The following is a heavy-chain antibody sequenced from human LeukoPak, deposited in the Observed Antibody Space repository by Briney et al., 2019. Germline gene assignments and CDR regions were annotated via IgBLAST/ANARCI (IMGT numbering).Heavy chain of an antibody. D-gene: IGHD2-21*01. CDR1: GYTFTSYY. V-gene: IGHV1-46*01. J-gene: IGHJ6*03. CDR3: ARSLHVVVIATDYYYYMDV. Sequence: ASVKVSCKASGYTFTSYYMHWVRQAPGQRLEWMGIINPSGGSTSYAQKFQGRVTMTRDTSTSTVYMELSSLRSEDTAVYYCARSLHVVVIATDYYYYMDVWGKGTTVSVSS. CDR2: INPSGGST.